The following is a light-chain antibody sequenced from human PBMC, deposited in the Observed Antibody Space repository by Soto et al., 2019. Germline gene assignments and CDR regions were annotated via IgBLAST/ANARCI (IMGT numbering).Light chain of an antibody. CDR3: QQYGSAPLT. Sequence: EIVLTQSPGTLSLSPGERATLSCRASQNVNNNYLAWYQQKPGQAPRLLIYGASRRATDIPDRFSGSVSGTDFTLTISRLEPEDSAVYSCQQYGSAPLTFGGGTKVEIK. CDR1: QNVNNNY. J-gene: IGKJ4*01. CDR2: GAS. V-gene: IGKV3-20*01.